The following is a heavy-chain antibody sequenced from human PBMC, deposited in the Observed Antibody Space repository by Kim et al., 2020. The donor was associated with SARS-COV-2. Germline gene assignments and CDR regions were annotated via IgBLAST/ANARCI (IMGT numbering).Heavy chain of an antibody. CDR2: ISIDGHRQ. CDR3: AKDVKRLMTLEL. CDR1: QFVLITYE. Sequence: GGSLRLSCKVCQFVLITYEMHWVREAPGKGLEWVAGISIDGHRQHYVHSVRDRFTISRDSRKTLYLEMNRLTLGDSGLYFCAKDVKRLMTLELWGRGT. D-gene: IGHD3-3*01. J-gene: IGHJ2*01. V-gene: IGHV3-30*18.